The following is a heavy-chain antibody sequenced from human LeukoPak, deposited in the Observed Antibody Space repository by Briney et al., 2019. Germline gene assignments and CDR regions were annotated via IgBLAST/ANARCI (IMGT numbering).Heavy chain of an antibody. CDR3: ARDTGDDYVWGSYRYMVCFDY. V-gene: IGHV3-21*01. Sequence: GGSLRLSCAASGFTFSSYSMNWVRQAPGKGLEWVSSISSSSSYIYYADSVKGRFTISRDNAKNSLYLQMNSLRAEDTAVYYCARDTGDDYVWGSYRYMVCFDYWGQGTLVTVSS. CDR2: ISSSSSYI. J-gene: IGHJ4*02. D-gene: IGHD3-16*02. CDR1: GFTFSSYS.